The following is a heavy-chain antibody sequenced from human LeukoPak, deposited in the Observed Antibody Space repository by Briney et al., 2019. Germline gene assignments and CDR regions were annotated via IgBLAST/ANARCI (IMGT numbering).Heavy chain of an antibody. CDR3: ARLYFFGSGYSAL. CDR2: IYSSGNT. V-gene: IGHV4-4*08. CDR1: GGSISTSY. D-gene: IGHD3-10*01. Sequence: PSETLSLTCTVSGGSISTSYWNWIRQPPGRGLEFIGYIYSSGNTYYNPSLKSRVTVSIDTYKYQFSLKLTSITAADTAVYYCARLYFFGSGYSALWGRGTLVTVSS. J-gene: IGHJ2*01.